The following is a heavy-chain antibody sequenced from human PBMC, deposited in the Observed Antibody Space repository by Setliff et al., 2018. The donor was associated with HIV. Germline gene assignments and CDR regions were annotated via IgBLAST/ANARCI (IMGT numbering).Heavy chain of an antibody. Sequence: SETLSLTCTVSGGSISSRSYYWSWIRQPAGKGLEWIGRIYTSGSTNYNPPLKSRVTISIDTSNNQFSLKLSSVTAADTAVYYCARVQSSEYNFWNGAFDPGGQGTLVTVSS. CDR3: ARVQSSEYNFWNGAFDP. D-gene: IGHD3-3*01. V-gene: IGHV4-61*02. CDR2: IYTSGST. CDR1: GGSISSRSYY. J-gene: IGHJ5*02.